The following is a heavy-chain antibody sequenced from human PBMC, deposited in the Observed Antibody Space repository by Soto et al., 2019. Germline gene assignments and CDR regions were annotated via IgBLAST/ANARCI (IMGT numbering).Heavy chain of an antibody. J-gene: IGHJ5*02. CDR2: IYYSGST. CDR3: ARDRHGTLALDP. D-gene: IGHD3-16*01. Sequence: QVQLQESGPGLVKPSQTLSLTCTVSGGSISSGGYYWSWIRQHPGKGLEWIGYIYYSGSTYYSPSLKSRVTISVDTSKNQFSLKLSSVTAADTAVYYCARDRHGTLALDPWGQGTLVTVSS. V-gene: IGHV4-31*03. CDR1: GGSISSGGYY.